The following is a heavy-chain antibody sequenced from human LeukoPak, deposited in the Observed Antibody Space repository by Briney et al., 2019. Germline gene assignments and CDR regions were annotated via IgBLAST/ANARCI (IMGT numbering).Heavy chain of an antibody. D-gene: IGHD3-10*01. CDR2: IYYSGST. CDR1: GGSISSYY. CDR3: ARFQVTMVRGVISYYYYYMDV. V-gene: IGHV4-59*01. J-gene: IGHJ6*03. Sequence: SETLSLTCTVSGGSISSYYWSWIRQPPGKGLEWIGYIYYSGSTNYNPSLKSRVTISVDTSKNQFSLKLSSVTAADTAVYYCARFQVTMVRGVISYYYYYMDVWGKGTTVTVS.